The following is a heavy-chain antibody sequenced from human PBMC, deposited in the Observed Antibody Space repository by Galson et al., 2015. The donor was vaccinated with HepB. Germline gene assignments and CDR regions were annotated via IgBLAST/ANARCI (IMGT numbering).Heavy chain of an antibody. CDR2: IRYDGSNK. V-gene: IGHV3-30*02. D-gene: IGHD3-22*01. J-gene: IGHJ4*02. CDR3: AKGASGYYDSSGYYSD. Sequence: SLRLSCAASGFTFSSYGMHWVRQAPGKGLEWVAFIRYDGSNKYYADSVKGRFTISRDNSKNTLYLQMNSLRAEDTAVYYCAKGASGYYDSSGYYSDWGQGTLVTVSS. CDR1: GFTFSSYG.